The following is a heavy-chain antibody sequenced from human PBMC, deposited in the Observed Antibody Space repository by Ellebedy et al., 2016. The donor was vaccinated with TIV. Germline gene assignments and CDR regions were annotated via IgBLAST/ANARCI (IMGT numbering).Heavy chain of an antibody. Sequence: SETLSLXCAVYGGSFSGYYWSWIRQPPGKGLEWIGEINHSGSTNYNPSLKSRVTISVDTSKNQFSLKLSSVTAADTAVYYCARVVGSSWFPNWFDPWGQGTLVTVSS. J-gene: IGHJ5*02. CDR2: INHSGST. V-gene: IGHV4-34*01. CDR1: GGSFSGYY. D-gene: IGHD6-13*01. CDR3: ARVVGSSWFPNWFDP.